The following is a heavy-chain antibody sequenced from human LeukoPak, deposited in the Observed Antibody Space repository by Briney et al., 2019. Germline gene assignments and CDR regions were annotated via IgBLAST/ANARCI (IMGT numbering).Heavy chain of an antibody. D-gene: IGHD3-3*01. Sequence: GASVKVSCKASGYTFNVYYIHWVRQAPGQGLEWMAWINPNSGGTNYAQKFQGRVTMTRDTSISTAYMELSRLRSDDTAVYYCARAGPFGVSPVDYWGQGTLVTVSS. CDR1: GYTFNVYY. CDR3: ARAGPFGVSPVDY. V-gene: IGHV1-2*02. CDR2: INPNSGGT. J-gene: IGHJ4*02.